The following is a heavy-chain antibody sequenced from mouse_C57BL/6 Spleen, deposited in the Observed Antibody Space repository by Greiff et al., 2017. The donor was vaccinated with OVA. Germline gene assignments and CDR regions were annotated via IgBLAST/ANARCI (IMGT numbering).Heavy chain of an antibody. Sequence: EVKLEESGGGLVQPKGSLKLSCAASGFSFNTYAMNWVRQAPGKGLEWVARIRSKSNNYATYYADSVKDRFTISRDDSESMLYLQMNNLRTEDTARNYYFRPYYYSNYGCAYWGQGTLLTVSA. J-gene: IGHJ3*01. CDR2: IRSKSNNYAT. CDR1: GFSFNTYA. D-gene: IGHD2-5*01. CDR3: FRPYYYSNYGCAY. V-gene: IGHV10-1*01.